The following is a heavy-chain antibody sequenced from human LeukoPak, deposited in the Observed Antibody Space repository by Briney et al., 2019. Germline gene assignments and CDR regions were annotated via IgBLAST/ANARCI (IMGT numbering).Heavy chain of an antibody. J-gene: IGHJ4*02. Sequence: ASVKVSCKASGYTFTGYYMHWVRQAPGQGLEWMGWISAYNGNTNYAQKLQGRVTMTTDTSTSTAYMELRSLRSDDTAVYYCARVVAATLSFDYWGQGTLVTVSS. CDR2: ISAYNGNT. D-gene: IGHD2-15*01. CDR3: ARVVAATLSFDY. V-gene: IGHV1-18*04. CDR1: GYTFTGYY.